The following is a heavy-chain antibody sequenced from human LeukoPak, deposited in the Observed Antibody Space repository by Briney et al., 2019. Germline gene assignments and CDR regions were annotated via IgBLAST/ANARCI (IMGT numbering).Heavy chain of an antibody. CDR1: GFTFRSYA. D-gene: IGHD2-2*01. CDR3: ARSGYCSSTSCSRGYYFDY. J-gene: IGHJ4*02. Sequence: PGGSLRLSCAASGFTFRSYAIYWVRQAPGKGLEWVSSISSSSSYIYYADSVKGRFTISRDNAKNSLYLQMNSLRAEDTAVYYCARSGYCSSTSCSRGYYFDYWGQGTLVTVSS. V-gene: IGHV3-21*01. CDR2: ISSSSSYI.